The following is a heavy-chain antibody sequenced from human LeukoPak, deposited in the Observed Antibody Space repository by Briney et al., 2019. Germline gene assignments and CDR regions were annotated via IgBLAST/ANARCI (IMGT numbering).Heavy chain of an antibody. CDR3: ARDPTDIVVVPAAMFSFYY. V-gene: IGHV1-2*02. CDR2: INPNSGGT. CDR1: GYTFSGYY. Sequence: ASVKVSCKASGYTFSGYYMHWVRQAPGQGLEWMGWINPNSGGTNYAQKFQGRVTMTRDTSISTAYMELSRLRSDDTAVYYCARDPTDIVVVPAAMFSFYYWGQGTLVTVSS. D-gene: IGHD2-2*01. J-gene: IGHJ4*02.